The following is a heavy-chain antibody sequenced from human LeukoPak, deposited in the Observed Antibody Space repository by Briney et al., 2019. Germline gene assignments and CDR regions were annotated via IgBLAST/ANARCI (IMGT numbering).Heavy chain of an antibody. Sequence: ASVKVSCKASGYTFTSYYMHWVRQAPGQGLEWMGIITPSGGSTSYAQKFQGRVTMTRDTSTSTVYMELSSLRSEDTAVYYCARRFSGYSGYDYFDYWGQGTLVTVSS. V-gene: IGHV1-46*01. J-gene: IGHJ4*02. CDR1: GYTFTSYY. D-gene: IGHD5-12*01. CDR2: ITPSGGST. CDR3: ARRFSGYSGYDYFDY.